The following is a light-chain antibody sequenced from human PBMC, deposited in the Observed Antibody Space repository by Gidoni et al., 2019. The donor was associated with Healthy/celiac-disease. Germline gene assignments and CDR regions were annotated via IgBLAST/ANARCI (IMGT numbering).Light chain of an antibody. V-gene: IGKV3-15*01. CDR1: QSVSSN. CDR2: GAS. Sequence: EIVMTQSPATLSVSRGERATLSCRASQSVSSNLAWYQQKPGQAPRLLIYGASTRATGIPARFSGSGSGTEFTLTISRLQSEDFAVYYCQQYNNWPQTFGQGTKLEIK. CDR3: QQYNNWPQT. J-gene: IGKJ2*01.